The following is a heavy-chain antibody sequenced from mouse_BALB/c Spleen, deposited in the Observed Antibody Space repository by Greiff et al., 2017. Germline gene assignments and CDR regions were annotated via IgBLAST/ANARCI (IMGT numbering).Heavy chain of an antibody. J-gene: IGHJ2*01. D-gene: IGHD2-4*01. CDR3: ARGSDYDGGGPDY. V-gene: IGHV5-6-5*01. CDR2: ISSGGST. CDR1: GFTFSSYA. Sequence: EVQGVESGGGLVKPGGSLKLSCAASGFTFSSYAMSWVRQTPEKRLEWVASISSGGSTYYPDSVKGRFTISRDNARNILYLQMSSLRSEDTAMYYCARGSDYDGGGPDYWGQGTTLTVSS.